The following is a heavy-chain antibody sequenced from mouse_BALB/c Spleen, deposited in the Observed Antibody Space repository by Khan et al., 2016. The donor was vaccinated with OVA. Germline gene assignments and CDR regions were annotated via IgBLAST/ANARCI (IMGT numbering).Heavy chain of an antibody. V-gene: IGHV3-2*02. Sequence: VQLKESGPGLVKPSQSLSLTCTVTGFSITSDYAWNWIRQFPGNKLDWMGYISYSGTTSYHPSLKSRISITRDTSKNQFFLQLNSVTTEDTATYDGARGRSYWGQGTLVTVSA. CDR1: GFSITSDYA. CDR2: ISYSGTT. J-gene: IGHJ3*01. CDR3: ARGRSY.